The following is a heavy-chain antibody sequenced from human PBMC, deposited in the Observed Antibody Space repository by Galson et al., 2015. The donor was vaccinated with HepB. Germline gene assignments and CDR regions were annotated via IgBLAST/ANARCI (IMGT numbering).Heavy chain of an antibody. CDR3: ARVQPPECLMLYAMDV. Sequence: SVKVSCKASGYTFTGYYIHWVRQAPGQGLEWMGRINPKNGGANYVQKFQGRLTMTRDTSINTVYMELSGLRSDDTAVYYCARVQPPECLMLYAMDVWGQGTTVIVSS. V-gene: IGHV1-2*06. CDR2: INPKNGGA. D-gene: IGHD1-14*01. J-gene: IGHJ6*02. CDR1: GYTFTGYY.